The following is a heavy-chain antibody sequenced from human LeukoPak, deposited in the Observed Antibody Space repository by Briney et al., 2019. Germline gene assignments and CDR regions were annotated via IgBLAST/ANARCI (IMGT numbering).Heavy chain of an antibody. D-gene: IGHD4-23*01. CDR1: GFTFSSYW. CDR3: YGGNAEQ. Sequence: TGGSLRLSCAASGFTFSSYWMHWVRQAPGKWLVWVSGINTDGSSTNYADSVKGRFTISRDNAKNTLYLQMNSLRVEDMAVYYCYGGNAEQWGQGTLVTASS. CDR2: INTDGSST. V-gene: IGHV3-74*01. J-gene: IGHJ1*01.